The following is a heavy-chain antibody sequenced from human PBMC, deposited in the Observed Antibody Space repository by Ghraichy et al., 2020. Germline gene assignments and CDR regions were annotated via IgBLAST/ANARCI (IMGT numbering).Heavy chain of an antibody. J-gene: IGHJ6*02. CDR3: ARGVHGGYSYGYYYYYGMDV. D-gene: IGHD5-18*01. CDR1: GGSFSGYY. V-gene: IGHV4-34*01. CDR2: INHSGST. Sequence: SETLSLTCAVYGGSFSGYYWSWIRQPPGKGLEWIGEINHSGSTNYNPSLKSRVTISVDTSKNQFSLKLSSVTAADTAVYYCARGVHGGYSYGYYYYYGMDVWGQGTTVTVSS.